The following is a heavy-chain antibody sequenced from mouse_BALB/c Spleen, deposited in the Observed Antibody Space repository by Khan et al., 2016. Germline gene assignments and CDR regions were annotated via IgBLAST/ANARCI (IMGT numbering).Heavy chain of an antibody. V-gene: IGHV5-4*02. Sequence: EVELVESGGGLVKPGGSLKLSCAASGFTFSDCYMYWVRQTPEKRLEWVATISDGGSYTYYPDSVKGRFTISRDNAKNNLYLQMSSLKSEDTAMYYCARDLNWYFDVWGAGTTVTVSS. CDR1: GFTFSDCY. CDR3: ARDLNWYFDV. J-gene: IGHJ1*01. CDR2: ISDGGSYT.